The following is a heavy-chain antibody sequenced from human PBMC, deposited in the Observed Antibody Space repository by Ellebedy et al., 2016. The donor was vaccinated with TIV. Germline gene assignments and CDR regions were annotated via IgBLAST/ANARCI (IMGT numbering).Heavy chain of an antibody. CDR3: AKVVWGSYRYKGFDY. D-gene: IGHD3-16*02. J-gene: IGHJ4*02. CDR1: GFTFSSYA. Sequence: GESLKISXAASGFTFSSYAMSWVRQAPGKGLEWVSAISGSGGSTYYADSVKGRFTISRDNSKNTLYLQMNSLRAEDTAVYYCAKVVWGSYRYKGFDYWGQGTLVTVSS. CDR2: ISGSGGST. V-gene: IGHV3-23*01.